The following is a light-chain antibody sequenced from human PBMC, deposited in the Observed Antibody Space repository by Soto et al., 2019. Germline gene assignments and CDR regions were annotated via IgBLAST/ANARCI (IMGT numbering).Light chain of an antibody. V-gene: IGKV1-5*03. Sequence: DIQMTQSPSTLSASVGDRVTITCRASQSISSWLAWYQQKPGKAPKLRIYKASSLESGVPSRFSGSGSGTEFTLTISSLQPDDFATYYCQQYNSYSRTGTVGQGTKVDIK. J-gene: IGKJ1*01. CDR1: QSISSW. CDR3: QQYNSYSRTGT. CDR2: KAS.